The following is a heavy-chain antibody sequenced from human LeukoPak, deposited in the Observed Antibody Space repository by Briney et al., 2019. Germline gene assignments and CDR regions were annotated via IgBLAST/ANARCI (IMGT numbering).Heavy chain of an antibody. CDR1: GFIFKDYG. J-gene: IGHJ4*02. Sequence: QPGGSLRLSCTASGFIFKDYGMHWVRQAPGKGLEWVAVIAYDGTRQFYADSVKGRFTISRDNSNNTMYLEMNNLRPEDTAVYYCAKREAVTVTAEWDYLDYWGQGTLVTVSS. V-gene: IGHV3-30*18. CDR2: IAYDGTRQ. CDR3: AKREAVTVTAEWDYLDY. D-gene: IGHD6-19*01.